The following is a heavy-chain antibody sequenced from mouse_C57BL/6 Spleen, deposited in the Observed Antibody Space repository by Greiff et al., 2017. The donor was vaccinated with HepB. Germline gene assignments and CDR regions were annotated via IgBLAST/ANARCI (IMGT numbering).Heavy chain of an antibody. CDR3: ARDDDPYYAMDY. V-gene: IGHV5-4*03. D-gene: IGHD2-3*01. CDR1: GFTFSSYA. Sequence: EVKLVESGGGLVKPGGSLKLSCAASGFTFSSYAMSWVRQTPEKRLEWVATISDGGSYTYYPDNVKGRFTIYRDNAKKNLYLQMSHLKSEDTAMYYCARDDDPYYAMDYWGQGTSVTVSS. CDR2: ISDGGSYT. J-gene: IGHJ4*01.